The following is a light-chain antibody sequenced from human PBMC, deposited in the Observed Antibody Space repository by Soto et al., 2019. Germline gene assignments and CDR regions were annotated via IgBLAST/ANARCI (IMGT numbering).Light chain of an antibody. V-gene: IGKV1-27*01. Sequence: DIQMTQSPSSLSASVGDRVTITCRASQGIRNDLGWYQQKPGKAPKLLIYAASTLQSGVPSRFSGSGSGTDFTLTINSLQPEDVATYSCQKYSSVPVFGPGTKVEIK. CDR2: AAS. J-gene: IGKJ3*01. CDR1: QGIRND. CDR3: QKYSSVPV.